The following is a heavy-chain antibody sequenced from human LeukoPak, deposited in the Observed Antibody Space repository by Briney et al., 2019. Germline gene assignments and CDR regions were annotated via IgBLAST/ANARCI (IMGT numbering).Heavy chain of an antibody. V-gene: IGHV1-8*02. J-gene: IGHJ4*02. CDR1: GYTFTGYY. Sequence: ASVKVSCKASGYTFTGYYMHWVRQAPGQGLEWMGWMNPNSGNTGYAQKFQGRVTMTRNTSISTAYMELSSLRSEDTAVYYCARDGILTGYRAFDYWGQGTLVTVSS. CDR2: MNPNSGNT. D-gene: IGHD3-9*01. CDR3: ARDGILTGYRAFDY.